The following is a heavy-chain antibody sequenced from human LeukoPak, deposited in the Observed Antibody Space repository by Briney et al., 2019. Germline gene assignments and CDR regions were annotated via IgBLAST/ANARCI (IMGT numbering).Heavy chain of an antibody. CDR3: ARDPAIELYYFDY. V-gene: IGHV3-30*03. J-gene: IGHJ4*02. Sequence: GGSLRLSCAASGFTFSRYGMHWVRQAPGKGLEWVAVISYDGSNKYYADSVKGRFTISRDNSKNTLYLQMNSLRAEDTAVYYCARDPAIELYYFDYWGQGTLVTVSS. CDR1: GFTFSRYG. D-gene: IGHD2-2*02. CDR2: ISYDGSNK.